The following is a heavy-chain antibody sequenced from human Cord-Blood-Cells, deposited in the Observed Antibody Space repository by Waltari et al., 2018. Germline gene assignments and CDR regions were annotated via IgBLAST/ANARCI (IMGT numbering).Heavy chain of an antibody. V-gene: IGHV1-69*18. CDR2: IIPILSTA. CDR1: GGTFSSYA. D-gene: IGHD6-19*01. Sequence: QVLLVQSGAEVKKPRSSGKLSCKASGGTFSSYAISWVRQAPGQGLEWLGSIIPILSTANHARTFQGRVTITADEPTSTAYVGLSRLRSEDTAVYYCAREYGSGWINWFDPWGQGTLVTVSS. CDR3: AREYGSGWINWFDP. J-gene: IGHJ5*02.